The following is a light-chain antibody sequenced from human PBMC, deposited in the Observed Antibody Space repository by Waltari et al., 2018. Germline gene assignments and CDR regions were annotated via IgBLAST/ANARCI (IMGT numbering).Light chain of an antibody. Sequence: DIVMTQSPLSLPVSPGEPASISCRSSQSLLHSSGYTFLDWYLQKPGQSPQLLIYLVSNRASWVPDRFSGSGSGTDFTLKISRVEAEDVGVYYCMQARQTPWTFGQGTKVEIK. J-gene: IGKJ1*01. CDR3: MQARQTPWT. V-gene: IGKV2-28*01. CDR2: LVS. CDR1: QSLLHSSGYTF.